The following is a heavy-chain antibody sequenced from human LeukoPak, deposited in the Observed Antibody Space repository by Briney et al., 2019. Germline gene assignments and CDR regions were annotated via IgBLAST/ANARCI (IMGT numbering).Heavy chain of an antibody. J-gene: IGHJ5*02. CDR3: AKCSGGNCYHSDDH. D-gene: IGHD2-15*01. Sequence: GGSLRLSCAASGFTFSSFNMNWARQAPGKGLEWVSSISSGSRYIYYADSVKGRFTISRDNAKDSLYLQMNSLRAEDTAVYYCAKCSGGNCYHSDDHWGQGTLVTVSP. CDR1: GFTFSSFN. V-gene: IGHV3-21*01. CDR2: ISSGSRYI.